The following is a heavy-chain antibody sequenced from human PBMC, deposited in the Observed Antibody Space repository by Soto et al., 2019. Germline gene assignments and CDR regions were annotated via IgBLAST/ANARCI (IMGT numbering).Heavy chain of an antibody. J-gene: IGHJ4*02. CDR2: IYYSGST. V-gene: IGHV4-30-4*01. D-gene: IGHD5-12*01. CDR1: GGSIISGDYC. Sequence: SETLSLTCTVSGGSIISGDYCWSWIRQPPGKGLEWIGYIYYSGSTYYNPSLKSRVTISVDTSKNQFSLKLSSVTAADTAVYYCARYSGYDSYYFDYWGQGTLVTVSS. CDR3: ARYSGYDSYYFDY.